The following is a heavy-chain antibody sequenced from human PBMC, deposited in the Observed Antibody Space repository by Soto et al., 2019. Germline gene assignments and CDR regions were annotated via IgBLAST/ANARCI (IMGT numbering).Heavy chain of an antibody. D-gene: IGHD3-10*01. CDR1: GYNFIDYY. CDR2: ISPKSGGT. J-gene: IGHJ6*02. CDR3: AKVSSDRGYYYFAMDV. Sequence: QVQLVQSGAEVKKPGASVKVSCEASGYNFIDYYIHWVRQAPGQGFEWVGRISPKSGGTNSAQKFEGRVTMTWDTSLNTAYMELSSLKSDDTAVYYCAKVSSDRGYYYFAMDVWGQGTTVTVSS. V-gene: IGHV1-2*02.